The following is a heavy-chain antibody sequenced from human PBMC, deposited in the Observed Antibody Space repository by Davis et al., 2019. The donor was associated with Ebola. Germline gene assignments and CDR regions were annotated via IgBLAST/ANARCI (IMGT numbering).Heavy chain of an antibody. D-gene: IGHD2-15*01. V-gene: IGHV4-39*01. Sequence: PSETLSLTCTVSGGPITSTSDYWGWIRQPPGKGLEWIGHIDYLARTYFEPSLESRFAISVDTSKNQFSLALTSVTAADTAVYYCARLSPGYCSGGSCPYFYYAVDVWGQGTAVSVSS. CDR1: GGPITSTSDY. CDR2: IDYLART. CDR3: ARLSPGYCSGGSCPYFYYAVDV. J-gene: IGHJ6*02.